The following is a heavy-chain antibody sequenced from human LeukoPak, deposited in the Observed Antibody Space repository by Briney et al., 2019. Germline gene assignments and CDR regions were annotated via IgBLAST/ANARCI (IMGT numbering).Heavy chain of an antibody. J-gene: IGHJ3*02. D-gene: IGHD3-3*01. CDR2: INPDGSYT. V-gene: IGHV3-74*01. CDR3: ATFSRQQLLDDVFDI. CDR1: GFTFSTYW. Sequence: PGGSLRLPCADSGFTFSTYWMHWVRQAPGKGLVWVSRINPDGSYTSYADSVKGRLTISRDNAKKSLYLQMNSLTAEDTAVYYCATFSRQQLLDDVFDIWGQGTMVTVSS.